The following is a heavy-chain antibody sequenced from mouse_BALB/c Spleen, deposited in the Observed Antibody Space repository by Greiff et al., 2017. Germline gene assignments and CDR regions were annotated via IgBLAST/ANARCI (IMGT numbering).Heavy chain of an antibody. CDR3: ATYYDYGRTMDY. CDR2: ISYSGST. CDR1: GYSITSDYA. V-gene: IGHV3-2*02. D-gene: IGHD2-4*01. J-gene: IGHJ4*01. Sequence: VQLQQSGPGLVKPSQSLSLTCTVTGYSITSDYAWTWIRQFPGNKLEWMGYISYSGSTSYNPSLISRISITRDTSKNQFFLQLNSVTTEDTATYYCATYYDYGRTMDYWGQGTSVTVSS.